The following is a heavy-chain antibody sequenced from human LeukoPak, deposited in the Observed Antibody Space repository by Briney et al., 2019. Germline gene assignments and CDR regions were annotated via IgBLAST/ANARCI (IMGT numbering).Heavy chain of an antibody. J-gene: IGHJ4*02. D-gene: IGHD3-9*01. CDR3: ARAKSDRMLRYFDWLPSYSFDY. V-gene: IGHV1-46*01. CDR1: GYTFTSYY. Sequence: ASVKVSCKASGYTFTSYYMHWVRQAPGQGLGWMGIINPSGGSTSYAQKFQGRVTMTRDMSTGTVYMELSSLRSEDTAVYYCARAKSDRMLRYFDWLPSYSFDYWGQGTLVTVSS. CDR2: INPSGGST.